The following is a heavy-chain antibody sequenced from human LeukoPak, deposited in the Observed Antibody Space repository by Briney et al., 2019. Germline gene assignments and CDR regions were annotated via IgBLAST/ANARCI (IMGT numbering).Heavy chain of an antibody. CDR2: IYSGDST. J-gene: IGHJ4*02. CDR1: GFTVSSNY. Sequence: GGSLRLSCAASGFTVSSNYMTWVRQAPGKGLEWVSVIYSGDSTYYADSVKGRFTISRDSSKNTLYLQMNSLRAEDTAVYYCARDSTATTTDYWGQGALVTVPS. D-gene: IGHD4-17*01. CDR3: ARDSTATTTDY. V-gene: IGHV3-53*01.